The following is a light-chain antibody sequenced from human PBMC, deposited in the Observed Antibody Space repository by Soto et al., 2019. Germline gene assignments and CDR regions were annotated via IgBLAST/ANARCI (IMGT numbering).Light chain of an antibody. J-gene: IGKJ5*01. V-gene: IGKV3-20*01. CDR3: QQYGSPIT. Sequence: EIGLTQSPGPLSLSPGERATLSFRASQSVSSSYLAWYQQKPGQAPRLLIYGASSRATGIPDRFSGSGSGTDFTLTISRLEPEDFAVYYCQQYGSPITFGQGTLLEIK. CDR1: QSVSSSY. CDR2: GAS.